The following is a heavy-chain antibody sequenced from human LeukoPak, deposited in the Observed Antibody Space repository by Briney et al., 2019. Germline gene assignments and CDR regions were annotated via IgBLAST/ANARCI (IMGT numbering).Heavy chain of an antibody. Sequence: GSLRLSCAASGFTFSSYSMNWVRQAPGKGLEWLANILPDGSQKYYVDSVKGRFTISRDNPKNSLYLQINNLRAEDTAVYYCGRLAHNAWYAIDFWGQGTLVTVSS. D-gene: IGHD2-2*01. V-gene: IGHV3-7*01. CDR3: GRLAHNAWYAIDF. CDR2: ILPDGSQK. CDR1: GFTFSSYS. J-gene: IGHJ4*02.